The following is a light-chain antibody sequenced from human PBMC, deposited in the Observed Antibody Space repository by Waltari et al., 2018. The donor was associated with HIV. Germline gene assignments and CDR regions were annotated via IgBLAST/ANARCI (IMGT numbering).Light chain of an antibody. CDR3: STWDKTQSAQV. V-gene: IGLV1-47*01. CDR1: DSNIGTSS. Sequence: QPVLTQLPSVSGTPGQTVTISCSGSDSNIGTSSVYWYQVLPGTTPRLLIFSNHERPSGVPGRFSGSKSGASASLTIFGLRSEDEADYYCSTWDKTQSAQVLGGGTKLTVL. J-gene: IGLJ3*02. CDR2: SNH.